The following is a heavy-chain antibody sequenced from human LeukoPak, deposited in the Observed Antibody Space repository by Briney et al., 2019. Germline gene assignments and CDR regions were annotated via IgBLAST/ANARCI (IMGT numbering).Heavy chain of an antibody. CDR1: GYTFTSYG. D-gene: IGHD5-24*01. J-gene: IGHJ4*02. CDR3: ARVMAAQESYVDY. V-gene: IGHV1-18*01. CDR2: ISAYNGNT. Sequence: ASVKVSCKASGYTFTSYGISWVRQAPGQGLEWMGWISAYNGNTNYAQKLQGRVTMTTDTSTSTAYMELSRLRSDDTAVYHCARVMAAQESYVDYWGQGTLVTASS.